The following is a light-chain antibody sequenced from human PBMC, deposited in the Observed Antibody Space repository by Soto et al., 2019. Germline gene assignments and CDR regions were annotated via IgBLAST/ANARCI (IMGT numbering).Light chain of an antibody. CDR3: TSYTRTRNLL. V-gene: IGLV2-14*01. CDR1: SSDVGAYNY. CDR2: EVS. Sequence: QSVLTQPASVSGSPGQSITISCTGTSSDVGAYNYVSWYQHHPGRAPKLIIFEVSHRPSGVSDRVSGSKSGNTASLTISGLQTEDEADYYCTSYTRTRNLLFVGGTKLTVL. J-gene: IGLJ2*01.